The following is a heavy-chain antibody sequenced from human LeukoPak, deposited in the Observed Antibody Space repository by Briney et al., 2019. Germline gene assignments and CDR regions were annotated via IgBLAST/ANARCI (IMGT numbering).Heavy chain of an antibody. J-gene: IGHJ3*02. V-gene: IGHV1-2*02. CDR3: AGSIRYFDGLFAFDI. CDR1: GYTFTGYY. D-gene: IGHD3-9*01. Sequence: AASVKVSCKASGYTFTGYYLHWVRQAPGQGLEWMGWINPNSSGTNYAQKFQGSVTMTRDTSISTAYMELSRLRFDDTAVYYCAGSIRYFDGLFAFDIWGQGTMVTVFS. CDR2: INPNSSGT.